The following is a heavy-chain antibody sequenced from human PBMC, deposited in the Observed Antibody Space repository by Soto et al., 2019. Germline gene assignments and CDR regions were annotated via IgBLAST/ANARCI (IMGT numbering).Heavy chain of an antibody. D-gene: IGHD5-12*01. CDR3: ARHKSNMEGYNQFGS. J-gene: IGHJ1*01. CDR1: GYSSRIRNG. V-gene: IGHV4-4*01. Sequence: XGAMSRTCIVSGYSSRIRNGWSWFRQSPGRGLEWIGDIYHSGATNYNPSLKSRLTMSVDKSKNEFSMKLVSVTAADTAIYFCARHKSNMEGYNQFGSWGPGTLVTVSS. CDR2: IYHSGAT.